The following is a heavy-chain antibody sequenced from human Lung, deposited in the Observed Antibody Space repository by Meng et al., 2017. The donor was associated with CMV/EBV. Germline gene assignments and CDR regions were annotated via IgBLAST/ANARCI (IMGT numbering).Heavy chain of an antibody. J-gene: IGHJ4*02. CDR2: IRHDVRGN. CDR1: GFTFSNYG. D-gene: IGHD4-23*01. CDR3: AKDSPLFGGNTPYFDS. Sequence: SCVASGFTFSNYGMNWVRQVPGKGLEWVSFIRHDVRGNYYADSVKGRFTISRDNSKNTLYMQMNSLRPEDTAVYYCAKDSPLFGGNTPYFDSCGQGTLVTVSS. V-gene: IGHV3-30*02.